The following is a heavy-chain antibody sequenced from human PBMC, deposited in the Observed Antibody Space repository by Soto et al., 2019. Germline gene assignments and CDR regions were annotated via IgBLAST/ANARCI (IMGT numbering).Heavy chain of an antibody. CDR3: ARIDYYDSSGYVDY. J-gene: IGHJ4*02. CDR2: IYHSGST. Sequence: SETLSLTCAVSGGSISSGGYSWSWIQQPPGKGLEWIGYIYHSGSTYYNPSLKSRVTISVDRSKNQFSLKLSSVTAADTAVYYCARIDYYDSSGYVDYWGQGTLVTVSS. CDR1: GGSISSGGYS. D-gene: IGHD3-22*01. V-gene: IGHV4-30-2*01.